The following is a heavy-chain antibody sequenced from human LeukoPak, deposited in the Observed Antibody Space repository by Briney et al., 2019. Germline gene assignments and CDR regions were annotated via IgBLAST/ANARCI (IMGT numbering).Heavy chain of an antibody. Sequence: GGSLRLSCAASGFTFSSYSMNWVRQAPGKGLEWVSSISSSSSYIYYADSVKGRFTISRDNAKNSLYLQMNSLRAEDTAVYYCARGGDSSGYYPNYFDYWGQGTLVTVSS. V-gene: IGHV3-21*01. CDR3: ARGGDSSGYYPNYFDY. J-gene: IGHJ4*02. D-gene: IGHD3-22*01. CDR1: GFTFSSYS. CDR2: ISSSSSYI.